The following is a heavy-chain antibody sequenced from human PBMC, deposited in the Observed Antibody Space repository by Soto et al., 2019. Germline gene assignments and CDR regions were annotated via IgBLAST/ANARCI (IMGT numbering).Heavy chain of an antibody. V-gene: IGHV3-30*18. J-gene: IGHJ5*02. Sequence: VQLAESGGGVVQPGGSLRLSCTASGFPFSNYAMRWVRQAPGKGLEWVAVIGFGGNNKYYRDSVEGRFTISRDRSKNTVYLETGSLSTEQTAVYYCGKDGKGSGSGTYHMAAWAKGTLVTVSS. D-gene: IGHD3-10*01. CDR3: GKDGKGSGSGTYHMAA. CDR2: IGFGGNNK. CDR1: GFPFSNYA.